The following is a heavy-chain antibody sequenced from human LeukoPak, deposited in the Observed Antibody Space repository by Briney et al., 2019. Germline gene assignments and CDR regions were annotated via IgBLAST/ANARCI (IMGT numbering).Heavy chain of an antibody. CDR2: INTNTGIP. V-gene: IGHV7-4-1*02. D-gene: IGHD6-6*01. CDR3: ARDLVSAGFDI. Sequence: ASVNVSCKAFGYTFSIHAVNWVRQAPGQGLELMGWINTNTGIPTYAQGFAGRFVFSLDTSVTTAYLQITSLKAEDTAVYYCARDLVSAGFDIWGQGTMVTVSS. CDR1: GYTFSIHA. J-gene: IGHJ3*02.